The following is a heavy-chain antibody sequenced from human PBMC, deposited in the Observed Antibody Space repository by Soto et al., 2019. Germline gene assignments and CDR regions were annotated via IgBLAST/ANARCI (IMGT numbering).Heavy chain of an antibody. CDR1: NDSITSGRYY. CDR3: ARGRLTIQQGFDT. D-gene: IGHD1-1*01. CDR2: IYSSGNP. J-gene: IGHJ3*02. Sequence: QVQLQESGPGLVKPSQTLSLTCTVSNDSITSGRYYWSWIRQVPGKGLEWIGYIYSSGNPYYNPSLKGRIYISLDASNNQFALTVTSVNVADSAIYFCARGRLTIQQGFDTWGQGTRVTVSS. V-gene: IGHV4-31*03.